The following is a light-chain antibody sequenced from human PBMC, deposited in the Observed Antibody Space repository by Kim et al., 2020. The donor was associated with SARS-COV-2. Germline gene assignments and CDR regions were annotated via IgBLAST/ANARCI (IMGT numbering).Light chain of an antibody. CDR3: HQYGTSPYT. Sequence: IVLTQSPGTLSLSLGEGATLSCRASQSVYSSYLASYQQQPGQVPRLLIYGASSRATGIPDRFSGSESGTDFTLTISRLEPEDFAVYYWHQYGTSPYTFGEGTKLEI. CDR2: GAS. J-gene: IGKJ2*01. CDR1: QSVYSSY. V-gene: IGKV3-20*01.